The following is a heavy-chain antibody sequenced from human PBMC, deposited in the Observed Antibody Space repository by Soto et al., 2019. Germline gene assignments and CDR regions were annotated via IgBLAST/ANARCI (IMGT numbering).Heavy chain of an antibody. CDR1: GYTFTSYY. Sequence: QVQLVQSGAEVKKPGASVKVSCKASGYTFTSYYMHWVRQAPGQGLEWMGIIDPSGGGTSYAQKYQSRLTMPWDTSTSTVYRELSSLRSEDTAVYYCARDRVDCSGGNCWRSVEDTWGEGTLVTVSS. CDR3: ARDRVDCSGGNCWRSVEDT. CDR2: IDPSGGGT. D-gene: IGHD2-15*01. V-gene: IGHV1-46*01. J-gene: IGHJ5*02.